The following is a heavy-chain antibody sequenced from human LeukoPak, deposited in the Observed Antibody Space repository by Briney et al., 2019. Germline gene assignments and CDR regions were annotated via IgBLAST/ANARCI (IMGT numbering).Heavy chain of an antibody. CDR2: IYYSGST. D-gene: IGHD2-15*01. Sequence: SETLSLTCTVSGGSISSYYWSWIRQPPGKGLEWIGYIYYSGSTNYNPSLKSRVTISVDTSKNQFSLKLRSVTAADTAVYYCARGGGRTNYFFDYWGQGALITVSS. J-gene: IGHJ4*02. V-gene: IGHV4-59*01. CDR3: ARGGGRTNYFFDY. CDR1: GGSISSYY.